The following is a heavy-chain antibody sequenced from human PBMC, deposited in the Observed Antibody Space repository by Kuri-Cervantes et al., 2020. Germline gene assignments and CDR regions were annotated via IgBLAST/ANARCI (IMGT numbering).Heavy chain of an antibody. V-gene: IGHV1-69*13. J-gene: IGHJ4*02. CDR3: ARDQEGAWIQLVY. CDR1: GGTFSSYA. CDR2: IIPILGTA. Sequence: SVKVSCKASGGTFSSYAISWVRQAPGQGLEWMGGIIPILGTANYAQKFQGRVTITADESTSTAYMELSSLRSEDTAVYYCARDQEGAWIQLVYWGQGTLVTVSS. D-gene: IGHD5-18*01.